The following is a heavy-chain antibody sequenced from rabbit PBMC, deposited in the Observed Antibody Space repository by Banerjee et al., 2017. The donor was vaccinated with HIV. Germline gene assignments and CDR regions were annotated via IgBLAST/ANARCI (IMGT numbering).Heavy chain of an antibody. V-gene: IGHV1S45*01. CDR1: GFSFSDKVV. CDR2: IAGSSSGFT. Sequence: EQLVESGGGLVKPEGSLTLTCTASGFSFSDKVVMCWVRQAPGKGLEWISCIAGSSSGFTYSATWTTGRFTISKTSSTTVTLQMTSLTVADTATYFCARDTGTSFSSYGMDLWGPGTLVTVS. D-gene: IGHD7-1*01. J-gene: IGHJ6*01. CDR3: ARDTGTSFSSYGMDL.